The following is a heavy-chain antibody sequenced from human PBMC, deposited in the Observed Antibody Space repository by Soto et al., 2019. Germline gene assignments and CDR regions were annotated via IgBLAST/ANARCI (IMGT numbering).Heavy chain of an antibody. D-gene: IGHD2-21*01. V-gene: IGHV1-3*04. CDR2: INTGNGDT. Sequence: GASVKVSCKASGYIFSTYPVQWVRQAPGQSLEWMGWINTGNGDTKYSQKFQGRVTIARDTSASTAYMELSSLRSEDTAVYYCARLDCGGNSCYLPYYWGQGTLVTLSS. CDR3: ARLDCGGNSCYLPYY. J-gene: IGHJ4*02. CDR1: GYIFSTYP.